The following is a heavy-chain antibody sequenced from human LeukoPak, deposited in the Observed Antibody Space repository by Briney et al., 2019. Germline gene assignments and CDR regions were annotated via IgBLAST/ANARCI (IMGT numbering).Heavy chain of an antibody. CDR2: IRRDGGEQ. CDR3: AKHGAYCFDY. Sequence: GGSLRLSCAASGFTFSSYAMSWVRQAPGKGLEWVANIRRDGGEQLYVGSVKGRFTISRDNDKNFLYLQMNSLRAEDTAVYYCAKHGAYCFDYWGQGALVTVSS. J-gene: IGHJ4*02. D-gene: IGHD2-15*01. CDR1: GFTFSSYA. V-gene: IGHV3-7*01.